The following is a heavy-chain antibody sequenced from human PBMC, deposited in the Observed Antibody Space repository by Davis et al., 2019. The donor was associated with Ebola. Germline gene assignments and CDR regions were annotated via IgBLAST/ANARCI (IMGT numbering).Heavy chain of an antibody. CDR3: ARTSIVGTTTTASDI. J-gene: IGHJ3*02. V-gene: IGHV1-69*13. Sequence: SVKVSCKASGGTFSNYGISWVRQAPGQGLEWMGGIIPIFATANYAQKFQGRVTITADESTSTAYMELSSLRSEDTAVYFCARTSIVGTTTTASDIWGQGTKVTVSS. D-gene: IGHD1-26*01. CDR2: IIPIFATA. CDR1: GGTFSNYG.